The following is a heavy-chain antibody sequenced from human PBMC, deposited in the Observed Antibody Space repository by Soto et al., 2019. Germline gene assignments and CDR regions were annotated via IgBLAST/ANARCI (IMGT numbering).Heavy chain of an antibody. J-gene: IGHJ4*02. CDR1: GYTFTSHG. V-gene: IGHV1-18*04. CDR2: ISAYNGNT. D-gene: IGHD2-2*01. Sequence: ASVKVSCKTSGYTFTSHGISWLRQAPGQGLEWMGWISAYNGNTNYAQKLQGRVTMTTDTPTSTAYMELRSLRSDDTAVYYCARTYCSSARCYSDYWGQGTLVTVSS. CDR3: ARTYCSSARCYSDY.